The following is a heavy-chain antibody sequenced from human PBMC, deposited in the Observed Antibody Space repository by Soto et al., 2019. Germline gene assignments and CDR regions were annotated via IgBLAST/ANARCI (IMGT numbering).Heavy chain of an antibody. V-gene: IGHV1-8*01. J-gene: IGHJ4*02. CDR1: GYTFTSYD. CDR2: MNPNSGNT. Sequence: ASVKVSCKASGYTFTSYDINWVRQATGQGLEWMGWMNPNSGNTGYAQKFQCRVTMTRNTSISTAYMELSSLRSEDTAVYYCATLPTGIAAAGTQDIWGQGTLVTVSS. D-gene: IGHD6-13*01. CDR3: ATLPTGIAAAGTQDI.